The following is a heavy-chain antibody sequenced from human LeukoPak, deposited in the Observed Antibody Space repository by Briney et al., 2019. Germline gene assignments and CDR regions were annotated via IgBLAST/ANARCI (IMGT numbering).Heavy chain of an antibody. CDR3: ARYSGSYSRYFDD. CDR2: IYISGST. D-gene: IGHD1-26*01. Sequence: GRSLRLSCAASGFTFSSYSMNWVRQAPGKGLEWVSVIYISGSTSYADSVQGRFTISRDRSKNTLYLQMNSLRAEDTALYYCARYSGSYSRYFDDWGQGALVTVSS. V-gene: IGHV3-66*02. J-gene: IGHJ4*02. CDR1: GFTFSSYS.